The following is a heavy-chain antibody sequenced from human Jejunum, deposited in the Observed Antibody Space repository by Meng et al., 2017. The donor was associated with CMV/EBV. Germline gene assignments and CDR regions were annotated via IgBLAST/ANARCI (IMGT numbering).Heavy chain of an antibody. J-gene: IGHJ4*02. CDR1: GRPFGSYA. D-gene: IGHD5-24*01. V-gene: IGHV1-69*05. CDR2: IIPIYRSA. CDR3: ARDGREGYNYPYYFDY. Sequence: SGRPFGSYAINWVRQAPGQGLEWMGGIIPIYRSANYAQKFQGRVTITTDESTSTAYMELSSLTSEDTAVYYCARDGREGYNYPYYFDYWGQGTLVTVSS.